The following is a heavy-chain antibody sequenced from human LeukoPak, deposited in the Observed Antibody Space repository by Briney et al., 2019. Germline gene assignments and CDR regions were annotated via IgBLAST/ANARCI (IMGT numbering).Heavy chain of an antibody. CDR1: GFTFNTYW. J-gene: IGHJ4*02. Sequence: GGSLRLSCAASGFTFNTYWMSWVRQAPGRGLEWVANIKQDGSEKLYVDSLKGRFTISRDNSKHSLFLQMDSLRADATAVYYCAKEQIPYSWGEGTLISVSS. CDR2: IKQDGSEK. V-gene: IGHV3-7*03. D-gene: IGHD1-26*01. CDR3: AKEQIPYS.